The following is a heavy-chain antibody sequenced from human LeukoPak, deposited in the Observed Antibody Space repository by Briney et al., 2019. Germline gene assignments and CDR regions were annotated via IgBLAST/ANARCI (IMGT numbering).Heavy chain of an antibody. D-gene: IGHD3-10*01. CDR3: AKSPAYYYGSGSSGDYFDY. V-gene: IGHV3-23*01. CDR1: GFTFSSYA. CDR2: IIDTGINT. J-gene: IGHJ4*02. Sequence: PGGSLRLSCAASGFTFSSYAMNWVRQVPGKGLECVSSIIDTGINTYYANSVKGRFTISRDNSKNTLYLQMNSLRAEDTAVYYCAKSPAYYYGSGSSGDYFDYWGQGTLVTVSS.